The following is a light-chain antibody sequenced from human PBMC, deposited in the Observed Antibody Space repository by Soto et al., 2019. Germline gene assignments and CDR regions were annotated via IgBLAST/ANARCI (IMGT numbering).Light chain of an antibody. V-gene: IGLV2-14*01. CDR3: SSYTSPRTYV. CDR2: DVS. J-gene: IGLJ1*01. CDR1: SSDVGGYNY. Sequence: QSVRTQPASLSGSPGQSIAISCTGTSSDVGGYNYVSWHQQHPGKAPVLMIYDVSIRPSGVTNRFSGSKSGNTASLTISGLQAEDEADYYSSSYTSPRTYVFGTGTKVTVL.